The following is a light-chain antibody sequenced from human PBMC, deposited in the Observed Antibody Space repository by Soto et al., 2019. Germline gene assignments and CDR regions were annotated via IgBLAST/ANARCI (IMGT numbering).Light chain of an antibody. J-gene: IGLJ7*01. CDR3: QTWGTGSAIVV. V-gene: IGLV4-69*01. CDR2: VNSGGSH. CDR1: SGHSNYA. Sequence: QPVLTQSPSASASLGASVKLTCTLSSGHSNYAIAWHQQQPEKGPRYLMKVNSGGSHIKGDGIPDRFSGSSSGAERYLFISSLQSEEEAAYYCQTWGTGSAIVVFGGGTQLTVL.